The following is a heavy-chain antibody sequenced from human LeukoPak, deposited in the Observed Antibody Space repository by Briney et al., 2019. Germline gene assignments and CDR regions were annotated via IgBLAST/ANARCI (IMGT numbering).Heavy chain of an antibody. J-gene: IGHJ3*02. V-gene: IGHV3-49*04. CDR2: SNSKAYGGTT. D-gene: IGHD3-16*01. CDR1: GFSFGGYS. CDR3: SPTYYDHVWAFDI. Sequence: GGSLRLSCTVSGFSFGGYSMCWGRRAPGGGREWGGCSNSKAYGGTTEYAASVKGRFTISRDDSKSIAYLQMNSLRTEDTAVYYCSPTYYDHVWAFDIWGQGTMVTVSS.